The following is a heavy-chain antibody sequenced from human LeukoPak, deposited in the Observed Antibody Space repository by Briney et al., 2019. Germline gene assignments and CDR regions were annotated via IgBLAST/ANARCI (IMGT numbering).Heavy chain of an antibody. D-gene: IGHD3-3*01. Sequence: ASVKVSCKASGGTFSSYAISWVRQAPGQGLEWMGGIIPIFGTANYAQKFQGRVTITADKSTSTAYMELSSLRSEDTAVYYCAKDPDEWLVHRYYFDYWGQGTLVTVSS. CDR2: IIPIFGTA. J-gene: IGHJ4*02. CDR3: AKDPDEWLVHRYYFDY. V-gene: IGHV1-69*06. CDR1: GGTFSSYA.